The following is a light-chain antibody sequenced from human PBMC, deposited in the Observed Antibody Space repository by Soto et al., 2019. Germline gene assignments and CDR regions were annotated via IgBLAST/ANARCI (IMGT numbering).Light chain of an antibody. V-gene: IGKV2-30*02. CDR3: MQGTLWPRT. Sequence: DAVLTQSTVSLPVTLGQPASISCRSSQSLVHSDGNTYLNWFLQRPGQSPRRLVYRVSNRDCGVPDKISGSGSGTYFTLEISKVEAEDIGVYFCMQGTLWPRTFGQGTKVDIK. CDR1: QSLVHSDGNTY. CDR2: RVS. J-gene: IGKJ1*01.